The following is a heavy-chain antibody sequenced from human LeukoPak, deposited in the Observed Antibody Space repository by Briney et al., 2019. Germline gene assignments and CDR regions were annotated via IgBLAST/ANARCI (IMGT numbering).Heavy chain of an antibody. J-gene: IGHJ4*02. CDR2: IIPILGIA. V-gene: IGHV1-69*04. Sequence: ASVKVSCKASGGTFSSYAISWVRQAPGQGLEWMGRIIPILGIANHAQKFQGRVTITADKSTSTAYMELSSLRSEDAAVYYCARGFRYEMATLDYWGQGTLVTVSS. CDR3: ARGFRYEMATLDY. D-gene: IGHD5-24*01. CDR1: GGTFSSYA.